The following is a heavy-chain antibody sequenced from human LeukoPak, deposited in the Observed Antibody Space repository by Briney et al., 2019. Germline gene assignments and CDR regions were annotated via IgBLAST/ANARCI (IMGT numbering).Heavy chain of an antibody. Sequence: SQTLSLTCGISGDSVSSKSVWNWIRQSPSRGLEWLGRVYYRSKWSKNYAVSVKSRITINPDTSTNQFSLQLSSVTAEDTAVYYCARGDQDFDFWGQGTLVTVSS. CDR1: GDSVSSKSV. CDR3: ARGDQDFDF. D-gene: IGHD5-24*01. CDR2: VYYRSKWSK. V-gene: IGHV6-1*01. J-gene: IGHJ4*02.